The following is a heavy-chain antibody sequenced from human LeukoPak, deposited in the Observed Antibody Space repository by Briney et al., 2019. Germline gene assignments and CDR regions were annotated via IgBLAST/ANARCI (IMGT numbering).Heavy chain of an antibody. CDR1: GFTVSSNY. V-gene: IGHV3-66*01. CDR3: ARDGAVLTGYYDY. CDR2: IYSGGST. D-gene: IGHD3-9*01. J-gene: IGHJ4*02. Sequence: GGSLRLSCAASGFTVSSNYLSWVRQAPGKGLEWVSSIYSGGSTYYADSVTGRFTISRDNSKNTLYLQMNGLRAEDTAVYYCARDGAVLTGYYDYWGQGTLVTVSS.